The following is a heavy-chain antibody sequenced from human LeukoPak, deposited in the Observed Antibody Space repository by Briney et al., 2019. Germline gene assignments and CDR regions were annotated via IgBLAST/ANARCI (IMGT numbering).Heavy chain of an antibody. CDR3: ARLRGGLQLSGD. Sequence: SETLSLTCTVSGGSITTNSYSWGWIRQPPGKGLQWIETLSHAGTNYYNPSLKSRVTMPVDRSKNQFSLKLTSVTATDTAVYYCARLRGGLQLSGDWGQGTLVTVSS. J-gene: IGHJ4*02. CDR2: LSHAGTN. D-gene: IGHD5-18*01. V-gene: IGHV4-39*01. CDR1: GGSITTNSYS.